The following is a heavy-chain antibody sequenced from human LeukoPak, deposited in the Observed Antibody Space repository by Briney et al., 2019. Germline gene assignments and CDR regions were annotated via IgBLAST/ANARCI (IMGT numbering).Heavy chain of an antibody. CDR1: GFTFSDYG. CDR2: ISYHGSNR. D-gene: IGHD3-10*02. J-gene: IGHJ6*04. V-gene: IGHV3-30*18. Sequence: GGSLRLSCTGSGFTFSDYGLHWVRQAPGKGLEWVAVISYHGSNRYYADSVKGRFTISRDNAKNSLYLQMNSLRAEDTAVYYCAELGITMIGGVWGKGTTVTISS. CDR3: AELGITMIGGV.